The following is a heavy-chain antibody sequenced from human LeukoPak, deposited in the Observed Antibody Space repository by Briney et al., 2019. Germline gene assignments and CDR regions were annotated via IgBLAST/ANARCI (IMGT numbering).Heavy chain of an antibody. CDR1: GFTFDDYG. J-gene: IGHJ3*02. CDR3: ARDRNDILTGYTAFDI. V-gene: IGHV3-20*04. D-gene: IGHD3-9*01. Sequence: PGGSLRLSCAASGFTFDDYGMSWVRQAPGKGLEWVSGINWNGGSTGYADSVKGRFTISRDNAKNSLYLQMNSLRAEDTAVYYCARDRNDILTGYTAFDIWGQGTMVTVSS. CDR2: INWNGGST.